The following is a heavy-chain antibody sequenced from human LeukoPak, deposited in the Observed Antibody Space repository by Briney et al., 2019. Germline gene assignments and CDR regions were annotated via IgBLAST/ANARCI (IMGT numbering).Heavy chain of an antibody. CDR1: GFTFDDYA. D-gene: IGHD6-13*01. Sequence: GGSLRLSCAASGFTFDDYAMHWVRQAPGKGLEWVSLISWDGGSTYYADSVKGRFTISRDNSKNSLYLQMNSLRAEDTALYYCAKDMRWYSSSWPGDWGQGTLVTVSS. CDR2: ISWDGGST. V-gene: IGHV3-43D*03. J-gene: IGHJ4*02. CDR3: AKDMRWYSSSWPGD.